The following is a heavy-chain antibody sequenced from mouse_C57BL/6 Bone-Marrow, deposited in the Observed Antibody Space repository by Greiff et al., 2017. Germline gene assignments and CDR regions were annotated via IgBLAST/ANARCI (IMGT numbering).Heavy chain of an antibody. D-gene: IGHD1-1*01. CDR1: GFTFSSYG. J-gene: IGHJ3*01. CDR2: ISSGGSYN. CDR3: GSHYPTTVVPFAY. V-gene: IGHV5-6*01. Sequence: EVKVVESGGDLVKPGGSLTLSCAASGFTFSSYGMSWVRQTPDKRLEWVATISSGGSYNYYPHSVKVRFTISRDNSKNTLYLQMRSLRSEDTAMYYGGSHYPTTVVPFAYWGQGTLVTVSA.